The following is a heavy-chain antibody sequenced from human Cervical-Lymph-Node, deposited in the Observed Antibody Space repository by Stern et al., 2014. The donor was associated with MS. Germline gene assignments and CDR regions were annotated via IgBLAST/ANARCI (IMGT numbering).Heavy chain of an antibody. V-gene: IGHV1-69*04. D-gene: IGHD4-17*01. CDR2: IIPIIGLA. Sequence: QVQLVQSGAEVKKPGSSVTVSCQASGGKFSSSFAVSWVRPAPGQGLEWLGRIIPIIGLANYAQKFETRLTITADRSTSTVYMALSSLTSDDTALYYCARGIVTNRPASTLHNLVDPWGQGTLVTVSS. CDR1: GGKFSSSFA. CDR3: ARGIVTNRPASTLHNLVDP. J-gene: IGHJ5*02.